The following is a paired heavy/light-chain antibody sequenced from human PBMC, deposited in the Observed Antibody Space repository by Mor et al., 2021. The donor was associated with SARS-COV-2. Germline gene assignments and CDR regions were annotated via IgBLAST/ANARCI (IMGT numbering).Heavy chain of an antibody. D-gene: IGHD3-9*01. CDR2: INSDGSST. V-gene: IGHV3-74*01. Sequence: EVQLVESGGGLVQPGGSLRLSCAASGFTFRGYWMHWVRQAPGKGLVWVSRINSDGSSTTYADSVKGRFTISRDNAKNTLYLQMNSLRAEDTAVYYCAPEGITISYAFDIWGQGTMVTVSS. CDR1: GFTFRGYW. J-gene: IGHJ3*02. CDR3: APEGITISYAFDI.
Light chain of an antibody. CDR3: QQYGSSPEYT. CDR2: GAS. CDR1: QSVSSSY. J-gene: IGKJ2*01. Sequence: EIVLTQSPGTLSLSPGERATLSCRASQSVSSSYLAWYQQKPGQAPRLLIYGASSRATGIPDRFSGSRSGTAFTLTINRLEPEDFAVYYCQQYGSSPEYTFGQGTKLEI. V-gene: IGKV3-20*01.